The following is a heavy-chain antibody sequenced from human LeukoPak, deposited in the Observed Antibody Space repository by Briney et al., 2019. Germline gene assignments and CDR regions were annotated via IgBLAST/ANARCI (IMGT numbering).Heavy chain of an antibody. CDR2: ISSSGSTI. CDR1: GFTFSDYY. J-gene: IGHJ4*02. V-gene: IGHV3-11*04. Sequence: GGSLRLSCAASGFTFSDYYMSWIRQAPGKGPEWVSYISSSGSTIYYADSVKGRFTISRDNAKNSLYLQMNSLRAEDTAVYYCARDGRKDTAMVMDYWGQGTLVTVSS. CDR3: ARDGRKDTAMVMDY. D-gene: IGHD5-18*01.